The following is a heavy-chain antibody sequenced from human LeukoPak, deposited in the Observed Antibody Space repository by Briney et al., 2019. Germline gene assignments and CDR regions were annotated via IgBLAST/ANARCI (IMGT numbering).Heavy chain of an antibody. Sequence: ASVKVSCKASGYTFTSYGISWVRQAPGQGLEWMGWISAYNGNTNYAQKLQGRVTMTTETSTSTAYMELRSLRSDDTAVYYCARNYCSSTSCYPWFDPWGQGTLVTVYS. J-gene: IGHJ5*02. CDR1: GYTFTSYG. V-gene: IGHV1-18*04. CDR2: ISAYNGNT. CDR3: ARNYCSSTSCYPWFDP. D-gene: IGHD2-2*01.